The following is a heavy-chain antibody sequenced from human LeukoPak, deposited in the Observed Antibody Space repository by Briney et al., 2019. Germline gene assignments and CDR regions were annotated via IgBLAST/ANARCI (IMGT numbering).Heavy chain of an antibody. J-gene: IGHJ4*02. CDR2: IIPILGIA. D-gene: IGHD2-2*02. Sequence: SVKVSCTASGGTFSSYTISWVRQAPGQGLEWMGRIIPILGIANYAQKFQGRVTITADKSTSTAYMELSSLRSEDTVVYYCARDAPLYCSSTSCYTFDYWGQGTLVTVSS. CDR3: ARDAPLYCSSTSCYTFDY. V-gene: IGHV1-69*04. CDR1: GGTFSSYT.